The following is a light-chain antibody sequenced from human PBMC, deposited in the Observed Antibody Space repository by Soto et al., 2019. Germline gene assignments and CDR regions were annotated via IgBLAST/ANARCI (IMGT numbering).Light chain of an antibody. V-gene: IGKV1-9*01. CDR1: QGISSY. J-gene: IGKJ1*01. CDR3: QQLNSYPRT. CDR2: AAS. Sequence: IQLTQSPSSLSSSVGDRVTLTCRASQGISSYLAWYQQKPGKAPKLLSYAASTLQSGVPSRFRGSGSGTDFTLTISSLQPEDFATYYCQQLNSYPRTFGQGTKVDIK.